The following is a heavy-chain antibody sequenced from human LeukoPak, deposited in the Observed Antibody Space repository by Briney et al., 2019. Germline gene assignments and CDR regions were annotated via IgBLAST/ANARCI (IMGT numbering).Heavy chain of an antibody. D-gene: IGHD3-22*01. CDR2: IYYSGST. V-gene: IGHV4-59*08. Sequence: SETLSLTCTVSGGSISSYYWSWIRQPPGKGLEWIGYIYYSGSTNYNPSLKSRVTISVDTSKNQFSLKLSSVTAADTAVYYCARASGYYPPYFDYWGQGTLVTVSS. J-gene: IGHJ4*02. CDR3: ARASGYYPPYFDY. CDR1: GGSISSYY.